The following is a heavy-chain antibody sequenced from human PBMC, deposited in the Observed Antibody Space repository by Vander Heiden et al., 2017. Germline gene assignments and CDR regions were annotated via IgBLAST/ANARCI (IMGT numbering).Heavy chain of an antibody. CDR2: IWYDGDNK. J-gene: IGHJ4*02. D-gene: IGHD4-17*01. V-gene: IGHV3-33*01. Sequence: QVPLVESGGAVVQPGRALRLPCAAPGFTFTTYGIHWVRQAPGRGLEWVAHIWYDGDNKYYADSVKGRFTISRDNSKNTVYLQMNSLRPDDTAVYYCARDPSTMDGDYPRYWGQGTLVTVSS. CDR1: GFTFTTYG. CDR3: ARDPSTMDGDYPRY.